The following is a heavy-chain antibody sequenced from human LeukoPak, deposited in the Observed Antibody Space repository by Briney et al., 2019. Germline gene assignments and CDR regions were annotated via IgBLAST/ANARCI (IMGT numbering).Heavy chain of an antibody. CDR2: IYYSGST. D-gene: IGHD1-26*01. CDR1: GGSVSSGSYY. J-gene: IGHJ4*02. V-gene: IGHV4-61*01. Sequence: PSETLSLTCTVSGGSVSSGSYYWSWIRQPPGKGLEWIGYIYYSGSTNYNPSLKSRVTISVDTSKNQFSLKLSSVTAADTAVYYCARAAYSGSYHSDYWGQGTLVTVSS. CDR3: ARAAYSGSYHSDY.